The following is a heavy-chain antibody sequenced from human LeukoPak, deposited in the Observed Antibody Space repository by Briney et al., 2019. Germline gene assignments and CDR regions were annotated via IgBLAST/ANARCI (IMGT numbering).Heavy chain of an antibody. J-gene: IGHJ5*02. CDR3: ARDLAAAGLYNWFDP. D-gene: IGHD6-13*01. CDR1: GYTFTSYY. Sequence: GASVKVSCKASGYTFTSYYMHWVRQAPGQGLEWMGWISAYSGNTNYAQKLQGRVTMTTDTSTSTAYMELRSLRSDDTAVYYCARDLAAAGLYNWFDPWGQGTLVTVSS. V-gene: IGHV1-18*04. CDR2: ISAYSGNT.